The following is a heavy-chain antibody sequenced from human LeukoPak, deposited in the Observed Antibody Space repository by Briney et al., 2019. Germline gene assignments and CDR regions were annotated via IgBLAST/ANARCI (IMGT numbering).Heavy chain of an antibody. CDR1: GFTFSSYW. CDR3: ARDDYNRH. D-gene: IGHD4-11*01. V-gene: IGHV3-74*01. CDR2: IRSDGSST. J-gene: IGHJ4*02. Sequence: PGGSLRLSCAASGFTFSSYWMHWVRQAPGKGLVWVSRIRSDGSSTTYADSVKGRFTISRHNTKNTLYLQMNSLRADDTAVYYCARDDYNRHWGQGTLVTVSS.